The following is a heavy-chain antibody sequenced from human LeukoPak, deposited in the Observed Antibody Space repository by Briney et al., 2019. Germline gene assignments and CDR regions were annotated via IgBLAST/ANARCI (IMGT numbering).Heavy chain of an antibody. V-gene: IGHV3-48*03. D-gene: IGHD1-26*01. Sequence: PGGSLRLSCAASGFTFSSYEMNWVRQAPGKGLEWISYVTSSGGTTYYADSVKGRFTISRDNAKNSLYLEMNSLRAEDTAVYYCAGEGGSKNWFDPWGRGTLVTVSS. CDR3: AGEGGSKNWFDP. J-gene: IGHJ5*02. CDR1: GFTFSSYE. CDR2: VTSSGGTT.